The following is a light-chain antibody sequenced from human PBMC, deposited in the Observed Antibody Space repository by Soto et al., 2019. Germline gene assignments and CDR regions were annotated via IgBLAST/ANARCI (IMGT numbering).Light chain of an antibody. J-gene: IGKJ2*01. Sequence: DVQMTQVPSSLSPSVGDRVTITCRASQTISTFLNWYQQKPGKAPKLLIYSTSNSQSGVPSRFRGSGSGTDFTLTISSLQPEDFATYYCQQSYIPPYTFGQGTKLENK. CDR3: QQSYIPPYT. CDR2: STS. V-gene: IGKV1-39*01. CDR1: QTISTF.